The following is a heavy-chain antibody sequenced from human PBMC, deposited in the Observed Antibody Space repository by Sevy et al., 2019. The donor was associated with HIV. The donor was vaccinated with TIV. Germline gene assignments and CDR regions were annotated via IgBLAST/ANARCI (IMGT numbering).Heavy chain of an antibody. CDR3: ARDLPPSATTVAHFDC. CDR2: ISNSGTSM. CDR1: GFTFSSYE. D-gene: IGHD4-17*01. J-gene: IGHJ4*02. Sequence: GGSLRLSCVASGFTFSSYEMNWVRQAPGKGLEWVSYISNSGTSMYYSDSVKGRFTISRDNARKSLYMQMNSLRAEDTAVYYCARDLPPSATTVAHFDCWGQGTLVTVSS. V-gene: IGHV3-48*03.